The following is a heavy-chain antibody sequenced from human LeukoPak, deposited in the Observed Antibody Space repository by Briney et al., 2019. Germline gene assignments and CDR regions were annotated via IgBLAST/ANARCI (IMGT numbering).Heavy chain of an antibody. CDR2: INPSGGST. V-gene: IGHV1-46*01. CDR1: GYTFTSYY. Sequence: GASVKVSCKASGYTFTSYYMHWVRQAPGQGLEWMGIINPSGGSTSYAQKFQGRVTMTRDTSTSTVYMELSSLRSEDTAVYYCAKNSLSFSGWYDLDYWGQGTLVTVSS. J-gene: IGHJ4*02. D-gene: IGHD6-19*01. CDR3: AKNSLSFSGWYDLDY.